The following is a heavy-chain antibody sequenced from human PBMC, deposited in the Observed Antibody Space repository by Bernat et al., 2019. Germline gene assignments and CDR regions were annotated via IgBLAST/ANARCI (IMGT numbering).Heavy chain of an antibody. CDR3: ARVPGYYDILTVADGDAFDI. CDR1: GFTFSTYG. CDR2: IWHDGSSK. V-gene: IGHV3-33*01. Sequence: QVQLVESGGGVVQPGRSLRLSCAASGFTFSTYGMHWVRQAPGKGLEWVGIIWHDGSSKYYADSVKGRFTFSRDNSRNMLYLQMNSLRAEDTAVYYCARVPGYYDILTVADGDAFDIWGQGTMVTVSS. D-gene: IGHD3-9*01. J-gene: IGHJ3*02.